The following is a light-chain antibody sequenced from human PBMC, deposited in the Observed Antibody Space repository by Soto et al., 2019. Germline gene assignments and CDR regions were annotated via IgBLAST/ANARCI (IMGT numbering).Light chain of an antibody. CDR1: QSVSSGY. V-gene: IGKV3-20*01. Sequence: EIVLTQSPGTLALSPGERATLSCRASQSVSSGYLAWYQHKPGQAPRLLIYDASSRATGIPDRCSGSGSGTDFTLTISRLEPEDFAVYYCQQYGSSPSFGGGTKVEIK. CDR3: QQYGSSPS. CDR2: DAS. J-gene: IGKJ4*01.